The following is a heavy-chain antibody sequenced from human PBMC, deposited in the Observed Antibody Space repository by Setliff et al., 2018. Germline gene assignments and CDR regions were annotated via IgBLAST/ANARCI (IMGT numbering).Heavy chain of an antibody. CDR1: GGSFSGYY. J-gene: IGHJ5*02. CDR2: INHSGST. CDR3: AKGPDSSGYQGWFDP. D-gene: IGHD3-22*01. Sequence: LSLTCAVYGGSFSGYYWSWIRQPPGKGLEWIGGINHSGSTNYNPSLKSRVTISVDTSKNQFSLKLSSVTAADTAVYYCAKGPDSSGYQGWFDPWGQGTLVTVSS. V-gene: IGHV4-34*01.